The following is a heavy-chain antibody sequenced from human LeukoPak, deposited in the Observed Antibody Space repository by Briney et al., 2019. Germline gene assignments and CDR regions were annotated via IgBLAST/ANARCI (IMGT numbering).Heavy chain of an antibody. Sequence: SVKVSCKASGFTFTSSAVQWVRQARGQRLEWIGWIVVGSGNTNYAQKFQERVTITRDMSTSTAYMELRSLRSDDTAVYYCARRVYDYVWGSYRPDYFDYWGQGTLVTVSS. CDR3: ARRVYDYVWGSYRPDYFDY. V-gene: IGHV1-58*01. D-gene: IGHD3-16*02. CDR1: GFTFTSSA. J-gene: IGHJ4*02. CDR2: IVVGSGNT.